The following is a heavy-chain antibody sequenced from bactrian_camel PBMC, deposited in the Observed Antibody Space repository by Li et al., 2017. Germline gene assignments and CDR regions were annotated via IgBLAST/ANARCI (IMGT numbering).Heavy chain of an antibody. Sequence: QVQLVESGGGSVQPGGSLRLSCAASGYTSSSGCMGWFRQAPGKEREGVAGIDSDDGTTYADSVKGRFTISKDDAKNTLLLQMDNLEPEDTATYYCAARLRPPPHSCQYDDYTALGNYWGQGTQVTVS. D-gene: IGHD4*01. CDR1: GYTSSSGC. V-gene: IGHV3S26*01. CDR2: IDSDDGT. J-gene: IGHJ4*01. CDR3: AARLRPPPHSCQYDDYTALGNY.